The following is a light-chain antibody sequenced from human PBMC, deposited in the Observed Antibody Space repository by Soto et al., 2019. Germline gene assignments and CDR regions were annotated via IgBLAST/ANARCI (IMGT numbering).Light chain of an antibody. Sequence: ELVMTQSPVTLSVSPGERATLSCRASQSVSSNLAWYQQKPGQAPRLLIYGASARASDIPARFSGGGSGTEFTLTISSLQSEDFAVYYCQQYNSWPRTFGQGTKVDIK. V-gene: IGKV3-15*01. CDR3: QQYNSWPRT. CDR1: QSVSSN. J-gene: IGKJ1*01. CDR2: GAS.